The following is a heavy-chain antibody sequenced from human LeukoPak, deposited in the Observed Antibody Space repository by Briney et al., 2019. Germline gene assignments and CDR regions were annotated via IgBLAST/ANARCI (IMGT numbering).Heavy chain of an antibody. CDR1: GGSISSYY. CDR2: IYYSGRT. D-gene: IGHD1-26*01. CDR3: ARVRWELFGYFDY. J-gene: IGHJ4*02. V-gene: IGHV4-59*01. Sequence: SETLSLTCTVSGGSISSYYWSWIRQPPGKGLEWIAYIYYSGRTNYNPSLKSRVTIPVDTSKNQFSLKLSSVTAADTAVYYCARVRWELFGYFDYWGQGTLVTVSS.